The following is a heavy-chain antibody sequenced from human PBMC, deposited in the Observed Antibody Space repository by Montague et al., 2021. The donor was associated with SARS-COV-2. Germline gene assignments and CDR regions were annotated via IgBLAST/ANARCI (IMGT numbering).Heavy chain of an antibody. D-gene: IGHD6-13*01. CDR2: ISDSGRT. CDR3: TRDRGIAAADNYYYGMDV. Sequence: SETLSLTCTVSGDSIRSYHWTWIRQPPGKGLEWIGRISDSGRTIYNPSLKSRVTISVDTSKNQFFLNLRSMVAADTAIYYCTRDRGIAAADNYYYGMDVRGPGTTVTVSS. J-gene: IGHJ6*02. V-gene: IGHV4-59*13. CDR1: GDSIRSYH.